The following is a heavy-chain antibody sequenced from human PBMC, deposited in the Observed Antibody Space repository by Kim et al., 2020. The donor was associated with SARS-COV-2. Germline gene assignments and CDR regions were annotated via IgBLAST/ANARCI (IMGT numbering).Heavy chain of an antibody. Sequence: NCNTKYSQKSQGRVTITRDTSASTAYMELSSLRSEDTAVYYCARHNWFDPWGQGTLVTVSS. CDR3: ARHNWFDP. V-gene: IGHV1-3*01. CDR2: NCNT. J-gene: IGHJ5*02.